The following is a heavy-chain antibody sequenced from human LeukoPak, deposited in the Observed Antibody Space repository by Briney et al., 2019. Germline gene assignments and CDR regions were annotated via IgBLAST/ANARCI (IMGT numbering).Heavy chain of an antibody. CDR3: ARLSSGYSYALNFDY. Sequence: GESLKISCKGSGYSFTSYWLGWVRQMPGKGLEWMGIIYPGGSDTRYSPSFQGQVTISADKSISTAYLQWSSLKASDTAMYYCARLSSGYSYALNFDYWGQGTLVTVSS. V-gene: IGHV5-51*01. CDR2: IYPGGSDT. J-gene: IGHJ4*02. D-gene: IGHD5-18*01. CDR1: GYSFTSYW.